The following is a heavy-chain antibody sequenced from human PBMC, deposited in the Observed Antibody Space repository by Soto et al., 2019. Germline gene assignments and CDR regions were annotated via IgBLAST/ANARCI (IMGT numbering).Heavy chain of an antibody. V-gene: IGHV4-4*02. Sequence: PSETLSLTCSVSGGSISSRNWWSWVRQPTGKGLEWIGEIYHTGSTNYNPSLETRVSISVDNSGNQFSLRLTSVTAADTAVYYCARDHYPDNVEQARWFDPWGQGILVTVSS. CDR2: IYHTGST. CDR1: GGSISSRNW. J-gene: IGHJ5*02. D-gene: IGHD2-21*01. CDR3: ARDHYPDNVEQARWFDP.